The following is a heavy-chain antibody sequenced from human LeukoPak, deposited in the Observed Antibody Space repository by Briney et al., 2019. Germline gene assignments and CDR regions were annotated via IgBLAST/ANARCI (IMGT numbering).Heavy chain of an antibody. Sequence: GGSLRLSCAASGFTFSSYGMHWVRQAPGKGLEWVAVIWYDGSNKYYADSVKGRFTISRDNSKNTLYLQMNSLRAEDTAVYYYARDDYDSSGPDYWGQGTLVTVSS. J-gene: IGHJ4*02. CDR3: ARDDYDSSGPDY. D-gene: IGHD3-22*01. CDR1: GFTFSSYG. V-gene: IGHV3-33*01. CDR2: IWYDGSNK.